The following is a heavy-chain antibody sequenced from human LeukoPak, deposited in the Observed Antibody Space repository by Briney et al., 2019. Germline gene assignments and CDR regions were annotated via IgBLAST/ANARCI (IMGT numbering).Heavy chain of an antibody. D-gene: IGHD4-17*01. CDR1: GYAFTSYG. J-gene: IGHJ5*02. CDR2: ISAYNGNT. CDR3: AREFSDGDQGWFDP. Sequence: GASVKVSCKASGYAFTSYGISWVRQAPGQGLEWMGWISAYNGNTNYAQKLQGRVTMTTDTSTSTAYMELRSLRSDDTAVYYCAREFSDGDQGWFDPWGQGTLVTVSS. V-gene: IGHV1-18*01.